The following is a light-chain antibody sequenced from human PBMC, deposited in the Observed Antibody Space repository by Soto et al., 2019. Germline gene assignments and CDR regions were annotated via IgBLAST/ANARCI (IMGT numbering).Light chain of an antibody. V-gene: IGKV3-15*01. CDR1: QGISSN. Sequence: EVVMTQSPATLSVSPGERATLPCRASQGISSNLDWYQQKPGQALRLLIYGASTRATGVPVRFRGGGSGTAFTLTISSLQSEDFAVYYCQQYNNWPRTFGQGTKVEIK. CDR3: QQYNNWPRT. J-gene: IGKJ1*01. CDR2: GAS.